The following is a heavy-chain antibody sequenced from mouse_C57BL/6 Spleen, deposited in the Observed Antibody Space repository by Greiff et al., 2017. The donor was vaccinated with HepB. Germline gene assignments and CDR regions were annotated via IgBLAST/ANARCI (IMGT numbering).Heavy chain of an antibody. V-gene: IGHV1-85*01. CDR3: ARSHYGSSLYYAMDY. J-gene: IGHJ4*01. D-gene: IGHD1-1*01. CDR1: GYTFTSYD. Sequence: QVQLKESGPELVKPGASVKLSCKASGYTFTSYDINWVKQRPGQGLEWIGWIYPRDGSTKYNEKFKGKATLTVGTSSSTAYMELHSLTSEDSAVYFCARSHYGSSLYYAMDYWGQGTSVTVSS. CDR2: IYPRDGST.